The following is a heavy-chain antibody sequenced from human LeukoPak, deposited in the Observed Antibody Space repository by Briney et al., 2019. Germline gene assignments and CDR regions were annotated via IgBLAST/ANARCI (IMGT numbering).Heavy chain of an antibody. J-gene: IGHJ5*02. CDR3: VRDHYYDTSAYYVGDNWFDP. CDR2: IKQDESEK. Sequence: GGSLRLSCAASGFSLSRYWMSWVRQAPGEGLEWVANIKQDESEKDYVDSVKGRFTISRDNAKNSLYLQMNSLRPEDTALYYCVRDHYYDTSAYYVGDNWFDPWGQGILVTVS. CDR1: GFSLSRYW. V-gene: IGHV3-7*01. D-gene: IGHD3-22*01.